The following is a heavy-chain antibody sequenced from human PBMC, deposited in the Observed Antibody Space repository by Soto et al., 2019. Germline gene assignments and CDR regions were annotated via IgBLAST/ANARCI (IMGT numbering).Heavy chain of an antibody. Sequence: EVQLLESGGGLVQPGGSLRLSCAASGFTFSSYVMGWVRQAPGKGLEWVSIISGRGGSTYHAESVKGRFTISRDNSKNTLYLQMNSLRAEDTAVDYCAKGFGESDYYDIDVWDKGTTVTVSS. CDR1: GFTFSSYV. CDR3: AKGFGESDYYDIDV. J-gene: IGHJ6*03. CDR2: ISGRGGST. V-gene: IGHV3-23*01. D-gene: IGHD3-10*01.